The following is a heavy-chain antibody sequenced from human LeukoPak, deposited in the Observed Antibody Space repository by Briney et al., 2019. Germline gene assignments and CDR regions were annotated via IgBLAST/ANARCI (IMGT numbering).Heavy chain of an antibody. CDR3: ARDDFYDASS. V-gene: IGHV3-23*01. D-gene: IGHD3-16*01. CDR2: ISVRGSRT. Sequence: GGSLRLSCEVSGFNFSESVMTWVRQGPGKGLEWVSGISVRGSRTHYADSVKGRFTVSRDSSKNILYLQMKGLRAYDTAMYFCARDDFYDASSWGQGTRVTVSS. CDR1: GFNFSESV. J-gene: IGHJ4*02.